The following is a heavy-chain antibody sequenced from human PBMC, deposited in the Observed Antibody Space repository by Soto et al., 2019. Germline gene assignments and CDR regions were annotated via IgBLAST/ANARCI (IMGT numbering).Heavy chain of an antibody. J-gene: IGHJ4*02. CDR3: AREGSSSGPDYEY. CDR1: GFSFSDYY. Sequence: EVQLVESGGGLVQPGGSLRLSCAASGFSFSDYYINWVRQAPGKGLEWVGRTRNKASSYTTDYAAFVKGRFTISRDDSKNLIYLQMNRLKPEDPAVYYCAREGSSSGPDYEYWGQGTVVTVPS. CDR2: TRNKASSYTT. D-gene: IGHD3-22*01. V-gene: IGHV3-72*01.